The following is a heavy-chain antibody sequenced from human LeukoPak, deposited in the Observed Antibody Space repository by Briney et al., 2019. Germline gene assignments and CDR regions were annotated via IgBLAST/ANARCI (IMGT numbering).Heavy chain of an antibody. J-gene: IGHJ4*02. Sequence: PGGSLRLSCAASGFTFSSYWMSWVRQAPGKGLEWVANIKEDGSEKYYVDSVKGRFTISRDSAKNSLYLQMNSLRVEDTAVYYCARCGWFGKLLSHPFDSWGLGTLVTVSS. CDR3: ARCGWFGKLLSHPFDS. V-gene: IGHV3-7*01. D-gene: IGHD3-10*01. CDR1: GFTFSSYW. CDR2: IKEDGSEK.